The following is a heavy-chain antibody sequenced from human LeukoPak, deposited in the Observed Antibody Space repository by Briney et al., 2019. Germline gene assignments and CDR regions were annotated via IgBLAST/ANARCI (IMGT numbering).Heavy chain of an antibody. D-gene: IGHD5-12*01. Sequence: GASVKVSCKASVYTFTSYGISWVRQAPGQGLEWVGWISAYNGETNYAQKVQGRVTMTTDTSTTTAYMELRSLRSDDTAMYYCARTRPTMEGSGFDYWGQGTLVTVSS. V-gene: IGHV1-18*01. CDR1: VYTFTSYG. J-gene: IGHJ4*02. CDR3: ARTRPTMEGSGFDY. CDR2: ISAYNGET.